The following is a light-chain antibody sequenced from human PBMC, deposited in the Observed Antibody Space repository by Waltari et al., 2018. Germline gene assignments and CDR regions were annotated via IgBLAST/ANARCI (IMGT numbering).Light chain of an antibody. J-gene: IGLJ1*01. CDR1: SSNIGSYP. CDR3: ASWDSGLNGYI. V-gene: IGLV1-44*01. Sequence: QSVLTLPPSASGPPGQTVTISCSGSSSNIGSYPVNWYQQVSGAAPKLLIHSNNQRPSGVPDRFPGSRSGTSASLVISGLQSEDEAEYYCASWDSGLNGYIFATGTKVTV. CDR2: SNN.